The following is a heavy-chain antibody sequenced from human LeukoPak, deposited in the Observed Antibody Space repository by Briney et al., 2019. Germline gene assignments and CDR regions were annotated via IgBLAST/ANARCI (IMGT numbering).Heavy chain of an antibody. CDR3: ARVDPPYCSSTSCYRGAFDI. CDR2: IYHSGST. CDR1: VYSISSGYY. Sequence: SETLSLTCTVSVYSISSGYYWGWIRQPPGKGPEWIGSIYHSGSTYYNPSLKSRVTISVDTSKNQFSLKLSSVTAADTAVYYCARVDPPYCSSTSCYRGAFDIWGQGTMVTVSS. D-gene: IGHD2-2*02. V-gene: IGHV4-38-2*02. J-gene: IGHJ3*02.